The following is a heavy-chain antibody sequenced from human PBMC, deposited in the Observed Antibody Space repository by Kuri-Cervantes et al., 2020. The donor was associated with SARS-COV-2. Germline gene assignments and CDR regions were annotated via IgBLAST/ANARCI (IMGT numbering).Heavy chain of an antibody. CDR2: IYNRGSS. D-gene: IGHD2-2*01. CDR1: GYSISSGYY. Sequence: GSLRLSCAVSGYSISSGYYWGWIRQPPGKGLEWIGIIYNRGSSYYNPSLRSRVTVSVDTSKNQFSLKLSSVTAADTAVYYCARAAPDIVVVPAAKYFDYWGQGTLVTVSS. V-gene: IGHV4-38-2*01. J-gene: IGHJ4*02. CDR3: ARAAPDIVVVPAAKYFDY.